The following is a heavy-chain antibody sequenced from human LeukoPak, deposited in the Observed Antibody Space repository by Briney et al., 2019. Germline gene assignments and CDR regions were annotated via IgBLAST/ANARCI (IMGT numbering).Heavy chain of an antibody. J-gene: IGHJ4*02. CDR3: ARAPSDF. V-gene: IGHV3-7*03. Sequence: SGGSLRLSCAASGFTFSSSWMNWVRQAPGKGLEWVANIKQDGSEKYYVDSVKGRFTISRDNAKNSLYLQMNSLRAEDTAVYYCARAPSDFWGQGTLVTVSS. CDR2: IKQDGSEK. CDR1: GFTFSSSW.